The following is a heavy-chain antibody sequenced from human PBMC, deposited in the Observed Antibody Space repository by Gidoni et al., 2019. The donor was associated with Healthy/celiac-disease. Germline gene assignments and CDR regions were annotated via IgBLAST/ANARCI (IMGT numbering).Heavy chain of an antibody. Sequence: QPLEWIGYIYYSGSTYYNPSLKSRVTISVDTSKNQFSLKLSFVTAADTAVYYCARVCYDSRGYYYWYFGLWGRGTLVTVSS. V-gene: IGHV4-31*02. J-gene: IGHJ2*01. CDR2: IYYSGST. CDR3: ARVCYDSRGYYYWYFGL. D-gene: IGHD3-22*01.